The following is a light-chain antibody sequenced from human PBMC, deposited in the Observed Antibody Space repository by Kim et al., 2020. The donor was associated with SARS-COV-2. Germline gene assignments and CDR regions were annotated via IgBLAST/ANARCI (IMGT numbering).Light chain of an antibody. CDR1: QSVSSSY. J-gene: IGKJ1*01. CDR2: GAS. CDR3: QQYGSSPPTWT. Sequence: GERATLSCRASQSVSSSYLAWYQQHPGQAPRLLIYGASSRATGIPDRFSGSGSGTDFTLTISRLEPEDFAVYYCQQYGSSPPTWTFGQGTKVDIK. V-gene: IGKV3-20*01.